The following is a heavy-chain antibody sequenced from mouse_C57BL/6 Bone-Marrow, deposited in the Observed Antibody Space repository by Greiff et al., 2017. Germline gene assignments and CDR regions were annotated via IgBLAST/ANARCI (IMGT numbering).Heavy chain of an antibody. CDR3: SRKEDGYYGFAY. CDR1: GYTFTDHT. CDR2: IYPRDGST. J-gene: IGHJ3*01. D-gene: IGHD2-3*01. Sequence: VQLQESDAELVKPGASVKISCKVSGYTFTDHTIHWMKQRPEQGLEWIGYIYPRDGSTKYNEKFKGKATLTADKSSSTAYMQLNSLTSEVSAVYCCSRKEDGYYGFAYWGQGTLVTVSA. V-gene: IGHV1-78*01.